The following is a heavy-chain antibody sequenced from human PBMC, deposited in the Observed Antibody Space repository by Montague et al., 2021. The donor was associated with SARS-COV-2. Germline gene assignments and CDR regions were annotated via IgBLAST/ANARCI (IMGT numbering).Heavy chain of an antibody. CDR1: GAFITSHY. CDR2: VFSGGNS. J-gene: IGHJ3*01. CDR3: VRDLYCRSTACIGNAFDV. D-gene: IGHD2-2*01. V-gene: IGHV4-59*11. Sequence: TLSLTCTVSGAFITSHYWSWIRQPPGKGLEWIGNVFSGGNSKYNPSLKSRVTLSVDTSKNQFSLKLTSVTTADTALYYCVRDLYCRSTACIGNAFDVWGQGTMVSVFS.